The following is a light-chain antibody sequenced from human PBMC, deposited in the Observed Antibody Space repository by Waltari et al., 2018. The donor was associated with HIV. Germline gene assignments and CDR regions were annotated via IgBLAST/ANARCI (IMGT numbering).Light chain of an antibody. CDR2: VGTVSVVG. CDR1: SGYSNYK. Sequence: QPVLTQPPSASASLGASVTLTCTLSSGYSNYKVDWYQRRPGKGPRFVMRVGTVSVVGAKGEGIPDRVSVVGSCLNRYLTIKNIHEEDESDYHCGADHGSGSNFAHWVFGGGTKLTVL. CDR3: GADHGSGSNFAHWV. V-gene: IGLV9-49*01. J-gene: IGLJ3*02.